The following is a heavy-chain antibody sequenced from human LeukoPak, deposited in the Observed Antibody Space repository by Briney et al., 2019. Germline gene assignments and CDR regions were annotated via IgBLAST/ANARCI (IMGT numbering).Heavy chain of an antibody. Sequence: GGSLRLSCTTSGFTFGDYAMSWVRQAPGKELDWVSFIRRKAHGGTTEYAASVKGRFSSSRDDSKSIAYLQMNSLKTEDTAVYFCTRVTYYYDNSGYFHFDSWGQGSLVTVSS. CDR2: IRRKAHGGTT. V-gene: IGHV3-49*04. D-gene: IGHD3-22*01. CDR3: TRVTYYYDNSGYFHFDS. CDR1: GFTFGDYA. J-gene: IGHJ4*02.